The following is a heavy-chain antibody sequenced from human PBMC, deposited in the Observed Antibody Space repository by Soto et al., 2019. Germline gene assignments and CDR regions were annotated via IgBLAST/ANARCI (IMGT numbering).Heavy chain of an antibody. CDR2: IYYSGST. CDR3: ARELEDDYGDWFDY. D-gene: IGHD4-17*01. Sequence: SETLSLTCTVSGGSISSYYWSWIRQPPGKGLEWIGYIYYSGSTNYNPSLKSRVTISVDTSKNQFSLKLSSVTAADTAVYYCARELEDDYGDWFDYWGQATLVTVSS. V-gene: IGHV4-59*01. CDR1: GGSISSYY. J-gene: IGHJ4*02.